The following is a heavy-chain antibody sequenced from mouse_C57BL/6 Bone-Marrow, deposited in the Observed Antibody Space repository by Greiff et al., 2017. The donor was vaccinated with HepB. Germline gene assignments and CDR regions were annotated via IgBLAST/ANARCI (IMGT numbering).Heavy chain of an antibody. CDR3: ARDGRMDY. CDR2: SRNKANDYTT. CDR1: GFTFSDFY. V-gene: IGHV7-1*01. J-gene: IGHJ4*01. Sequence: EVKVVESGGGLVQSGRSLRLSCATSGFTFSDFYMEWVRQAPGKGLEWIAASRNKANDYTTEYSASVKGRFIVSRDTSQSILYLQMNALRAEDTAIYYCARDGRMDYWGQGTSVTVSS.